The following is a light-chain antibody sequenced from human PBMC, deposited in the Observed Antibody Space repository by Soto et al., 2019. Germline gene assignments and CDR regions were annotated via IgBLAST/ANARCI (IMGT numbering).Light chain of an antibody. CDR3: MFSYSGSWV. J-gene: IGLJ3*02. CDR1: TGVVTSGHY. Sequence: QAVVTQEPSLTVSPGGTVTLTCGSSTGVVTSGHYPYWFQQKPGQGPRTLIFDTSNKHSWTPARFSGSLLGGKAALILSGAQPEDEADYYCMFSYSGSWVFGGGTQLTVL. V-gene: IGLV7-46*01. CDR2: DTS.